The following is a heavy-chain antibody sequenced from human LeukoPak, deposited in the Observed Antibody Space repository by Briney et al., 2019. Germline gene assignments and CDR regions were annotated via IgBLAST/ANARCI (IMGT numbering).Heavy chain of an antibody. CDR3: ARAGSSWVLDY. CDR1: GFTVSTNY. Sequence: PGGSLRLSCAASGFTVSTNYMSWARQAPGKGLEWVSVIYSERSAYYTDSVKGRFPISRDNSKNTLYLQMNSLRVEDTAVYFCARAGSSWVLDYWGQGTLVTVSS. CDR2: IYSERSA. D-gene: IGHD6-13*01. V-gene: IGHV3-53*01. J-gene: IGHJ4*02.